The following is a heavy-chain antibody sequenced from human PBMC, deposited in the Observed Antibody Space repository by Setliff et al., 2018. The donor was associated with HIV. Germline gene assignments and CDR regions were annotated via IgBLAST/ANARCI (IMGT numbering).Heavy chain of an antibody. CDR2: IHPSGNT. D-gene: IGHD6-13*01. CDR3: TRGRYRSRWYASDHYYIDV. J-gene: IGHJ6*03. CDR1: GGTFSGHY. V-gene: IGHV4-34*01. Sequence: SETLSLTCAVYGGTFSGHYWSWIRQPPGQGLDWIGEIHPSGNTYYNPSLQSRVTISVDTSKNQFSLRLNSVTAADTAIYYCTRGRYRSRWYASDHYYIDVWGKGTTVTVSS.